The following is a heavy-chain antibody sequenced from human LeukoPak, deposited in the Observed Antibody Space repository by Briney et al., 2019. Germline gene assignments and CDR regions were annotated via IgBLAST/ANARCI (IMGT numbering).Heavy chain of an antibody. CDR2: MNPNSGNT. CDR1: GYTFTSYD. Sequence: ASVKVSCKASGYTFTSYDINWVRQATGQGLEWMGWMNPNSGNTGYAQKFQGRVTITRNTSISTAYMELSSLRSEDTAVYYCARVRGYSGYDSGWFDPWGQGTLVTVSS. CDR3: ARVRGYSGYDSGWFDP. D-gene: IGHD5-12*01. V-gene: IGHV1-8*03. J-gene: IGHJ5*02.